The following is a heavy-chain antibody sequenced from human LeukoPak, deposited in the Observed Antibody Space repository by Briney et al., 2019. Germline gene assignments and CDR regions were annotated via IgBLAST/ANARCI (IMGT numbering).Heavy chain of an antibody. Sequence: GESLKISCKGSGYSFTSYWIGWVRQMPGKGLEWMGIIYPGDSDTRYSPSFQGQVTISADKSISTAYLQWSSLKASDTAMYYCARSLYGDYSMSHLGARGYYYYMDVWGKGTTVTVSS. V-gene: IGHV5-51*01. J-gene: IGHJ6*03. CDR2: IYPGDSDT. D-gene: IGHD4-17*01. CDR3: ARSLYGDYSMSHLGARGYYYYMDV. CDR1: GYSFTSYW.